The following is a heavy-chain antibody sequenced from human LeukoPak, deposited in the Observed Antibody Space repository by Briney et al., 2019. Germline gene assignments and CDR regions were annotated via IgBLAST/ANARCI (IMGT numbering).Heavy chain of an antibody. D-gene: IGHD2-2*01. J-gene: IGHJ4*02. CDR1: GGSISSGGYY. V-gene: IGHV4-30-2*01. Sequence: SETLSLTCTVSGGSISSGGYYWSWTRQPPGKGLEWIGYIYHSGSTYYNPSLKSRVTISVDRSKNQFSLKLSSVTAADTAVYYCASYCSSTSCYHRAFDYWGQGTLVTVSS. CDR3: ASYCSSTSCYHRAFDY. CDR2: IYHSGST.